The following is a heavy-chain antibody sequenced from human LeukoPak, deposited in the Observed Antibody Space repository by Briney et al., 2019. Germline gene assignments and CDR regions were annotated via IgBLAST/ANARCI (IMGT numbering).Heavy chain of an antibody. CDR1: GFTFSNAW. D-gene: IGHD2-15*01. Sequence: PGGSLRLSCAASGFTFSNAWMSWVRQAPGKGLEWVDRIKSKTDGGTTDYAAPVKGRFTISRDDSKNTLYLQMNSLKTEDTAVYYCTTGYCSGGSCYSWLSDYWGQGTLVTVSS. CDR2: IKSKTDGGTT. V-gene: IGHV3-15*01. CDR3: TTGYCSGGSCYSWLSDY. J-gene: IGHJ4*02.